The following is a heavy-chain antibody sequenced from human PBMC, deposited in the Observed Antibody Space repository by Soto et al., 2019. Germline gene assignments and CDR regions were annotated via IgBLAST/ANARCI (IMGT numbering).Heavy chain of an antibody. CDR1: GGSMRNYF. D-gene: IGHD6-13*01. CDR2: IHYSGTT. V-gene: IGHV4-59*01. CDR3: AAGEASSRTLAPYYLDF. Sequence: SETLSLTCTVSGGSMRNYFWTWIRQPPGKGLEWIGYIHYSGTTSFFPSYNPSLRSRVTISEDTSKNQYSLKLLSVTTADTAMYFCAAGEASSRTLAPYYLDFWGQGTLVTVSS. J-gene: IGHJ4*02.